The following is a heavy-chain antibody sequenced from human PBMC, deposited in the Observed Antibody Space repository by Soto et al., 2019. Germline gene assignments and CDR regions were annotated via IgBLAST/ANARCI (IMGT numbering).Heavy chain of an antibody. J-gene: IGHJ6*02. D-gene: IGHD3-22*01. CDR2: ISYDGSNK. Sequence: PGGSLRLSCAASGFTFSSYAMHWVRQAPGKGLEWVAVISYDGSNKYYADSVKGRFTISRDNSKNTLYLQMNSLRAEDTAVYYCARDPNSSGYYSFLGPYYYYYGMDVWGQGTTVTVSS. CDR1: GFTFSSYA. V-gene: IGHV3-30-3*01. CDR3: ARDPNSSGYYSFLGPYYYYYGMDV.